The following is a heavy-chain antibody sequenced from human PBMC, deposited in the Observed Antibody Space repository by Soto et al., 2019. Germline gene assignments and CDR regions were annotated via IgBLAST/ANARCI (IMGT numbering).Heavy chain of an antibody. CDR2: IYHSGST. Sequence: QLQLQESGSGLVKPSQTLSLTCAVSGGSISSGGYSWSWIRQPPGKGLEWIGYIYHSGSTYYNPSLKSRVTISVDRSKTQFSLKLSFVNAADTSVYYCARGSDIVATIHTFKYWGQETLVTVSS. D-gene: IGHD5-12*01. J-gene: IGHJ4*02. V-gene: IGHV4-30-2*01. CDR1: GGSISSGGYS. CDR3: ARGSDIVATIHTFKY.